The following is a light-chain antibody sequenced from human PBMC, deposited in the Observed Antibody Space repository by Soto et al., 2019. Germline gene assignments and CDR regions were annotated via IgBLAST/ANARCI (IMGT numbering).Light chain of an antibody. V-gene: IGKV1-5*01. CDR2: DAS. CDR3: QHFVTYWA. J-gene: IGKJ1*01. Sequence: QMTQSPSTLSASVGDRVTITCRASHNIDRWLAWYQQKPGMAPKLLISDASTLESGVPSRFSGSGSGTEFPLTISNLQPDYYATYYCQHFVTYWAFGQGTKVEIK. CDR1: HNIDRW.